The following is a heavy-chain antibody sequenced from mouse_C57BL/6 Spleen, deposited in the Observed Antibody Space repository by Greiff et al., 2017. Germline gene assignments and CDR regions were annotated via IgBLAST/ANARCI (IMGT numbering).Heavy chain of an antibody. V-gene: IGHV1-64*01. CDR3: ARYPTGYYFDY. CDR2: IHPNSGST. CDR1: GYTFTRYW. Sequence: VQLQQPGAELVKPGASVKLSCKASGYTFTRYWMHWVKQRPGQGLEWIGMIHPNSGSTNYNEKFKSKATLTVDKSSSTAFMQLSSLTSEDSAVYYCARYPTGYYFDYWGQGTTLTVAS. J-gene: IGHJ2*01. D-gene: IGHD4-1*02.